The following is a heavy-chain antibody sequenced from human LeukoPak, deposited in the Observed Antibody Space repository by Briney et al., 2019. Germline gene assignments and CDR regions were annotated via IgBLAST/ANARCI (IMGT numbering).Heavy chain of an antibody. CDR2: VYSSGST. D-gene: IGHD3-22*01. J-gene: IGHJ4*02. Sequence: SETLSLTCTVPGVSISSGSYYWSWIRQPAGKGLEWIGRVYSSGSTNYSPSFKSRVTISVDTSKNQFSLNLNSVTAADTAVYYCARGEYDSSGYWGYYFENWGQGTLVSVSS. CDR1: GVSISSGSYY. V-gene: IGHV4-61*02. CDR3: ARGEYDSSGYWGYYFEN.